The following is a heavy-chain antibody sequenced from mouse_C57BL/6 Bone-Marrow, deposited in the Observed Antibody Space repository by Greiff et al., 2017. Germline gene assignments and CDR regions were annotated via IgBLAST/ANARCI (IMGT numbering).Heavy chain of an antibody. CDR2: IDPEDGET. Sequence: EVQLQESGAELVKPGASVKLSCTASGFNIKDYYMNWVKQRTEQGLEWIGRIDPEDGETKYAPTFQGKATITADTSSNTAYLQLSSLTSEDTAVYYFASLLDYWGQGTTLTVSS. CDR1: GFNIKDYY. J-gene: IGHJ2*01. CDR3: ASLLDY. V-gene: IGHV14-2*01.